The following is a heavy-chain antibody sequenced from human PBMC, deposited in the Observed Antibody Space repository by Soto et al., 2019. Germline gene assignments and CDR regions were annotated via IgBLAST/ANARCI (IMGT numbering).Heavy chain of an antibody. CDR2: ISYDGSNK. CDR1: GFTFSSYA. Sequence: PGGSLRLSCAASGFTFSSYAMHWVRQAPGEGLEWVAVISYDGSNKYYADSVKGRFTISRDNSKNTLYLQMNSLRAEDTAVYYCAREVASIAARRGFGYWGQGTLVTVSS. D-gene: IGHD6-6*01. CDR3: AREVASIAARRGFGY. J-gene: IGHJ4*02. V-gene: IGHV3-30-3*01.